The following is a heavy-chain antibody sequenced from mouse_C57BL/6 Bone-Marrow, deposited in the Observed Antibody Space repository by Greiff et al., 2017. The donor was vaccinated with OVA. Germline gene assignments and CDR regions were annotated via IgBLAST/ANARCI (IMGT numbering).Heavy chain of an antibody. V-gene: IGHV1-81*01. CDR1: GYTFTSYG. J-gene: IGHJ4*01. D-gene: IGHD3-2*02. CDR3: AKGGLRLRFYAMDY. CDR2: IYPRSGNT. Sequence: VQLQQSGAELARPGASVKLSCKASGYTFTSYGISWVKQRTGQGLEWIGEIYPRSGNTYYNETFKGKATLTADKSSSTAYMELRSLTSEDSAVYFCAKGGLRLRFYAMDYWGQGTSVTVSS.